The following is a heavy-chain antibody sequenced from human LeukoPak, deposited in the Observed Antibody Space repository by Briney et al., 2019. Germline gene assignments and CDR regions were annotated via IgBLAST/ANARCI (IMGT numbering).Heavy chain of an antibody. CDR2: ISWNSGSI. CDR3: AKGRDKYQLLSKNWFDP. D-gene: IGHD2-2*01. CDR1: GFTFDDYA. V-gene: IGHV3-9*01. J-gene: IGHJ5*02. Sequence: PGRSLRLSCAASGFTFDDYAMHWVRQAPGKGLEWVSSISWNSGSIGYADSVKGRFTISRDNAKTSLYLQMNSLRAEDTALYYCAKGRDKYQLLSKNWFDPWGQGTLVTVSS.